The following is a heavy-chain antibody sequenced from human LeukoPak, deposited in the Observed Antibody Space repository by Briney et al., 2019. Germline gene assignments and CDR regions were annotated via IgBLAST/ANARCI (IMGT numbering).Heavy chain of an antibody. Sequence: SETLSLTCTVSGYSISSGYYWGRIRPPPGEGLEWIGSLFPTGRTYYNPSLKSRVTISVDTSKNQFSLKLNSVNAADTAVYYCARLDTAMVQIDYWGQGTLVTVSS. CDR1: GYSISSGYY. D-gene: IGHD5-18*01. J-gene: IGHJ4*02. CDR3: ARLDTAMVQIDY. CDR2: LFPTGRT. V-gene: IGHV4-38-2*02.